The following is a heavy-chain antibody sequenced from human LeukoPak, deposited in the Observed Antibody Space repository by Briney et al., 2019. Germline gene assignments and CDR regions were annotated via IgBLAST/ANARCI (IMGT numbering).Heavy chain of an antibody. CDR3: ARAGWLQPFDY. J-gene: IGHJ4*02. CDR2: IYYTGST. D-gene: IGHD5-24*01. Sequence: SETLSLTCTVSGASTSDYYWSWIRQPPGKGLEWIGYIYYTGSTNYNPSLKSRVTMSVDTSKNQISLKLSSVTAADTAVYYCARAGWLQPFDYWGQGTLVTVSS. CDR1: GASTSDYY. V-gene: IGHV4-59*08.